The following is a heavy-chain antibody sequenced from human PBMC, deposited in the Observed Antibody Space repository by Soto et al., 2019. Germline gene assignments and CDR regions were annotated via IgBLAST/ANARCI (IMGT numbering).Heavy chain of an antibody. CDR2: IYYNGDT. V-gene: IGHV4-30-4*01. J-gene: IGHJ6*02. CDR3: ARDRGRYCPTSSCPKGSYYGVDV. Sequence: QVRLQESGPKLVRPSQTLSLTCSVSGVSINRGDYYWSWIRQSPGRGLEWIGSIYYNGDTNYNPSLGSRVTMSVDTSKNQFFLKLSSVTAADTAVYYCARDRGRYCPTSSCPKGSYYGVDVWGQGTTVTVSS. CDR1: GVSINRGDYY. D-gene: IGHD2-8*01.